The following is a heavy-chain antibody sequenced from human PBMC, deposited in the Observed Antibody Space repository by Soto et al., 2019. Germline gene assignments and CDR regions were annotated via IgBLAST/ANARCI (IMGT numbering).Heavy chain of an antibody. Sequence: GGSLRLSCAASGFTFSNYAMSWVRQAPGKALEWVSSINIVGGNTNYADSVRGRFTMSRDDSKNTVFLQMNSLRAEDTAIYYCAKDGPQYWGQGTLVTVSS. J-gene: IGHJ4*02. V-gene: IGHV3-23*01. CDR2: INIVGGNT. CDR1: GFTFSNYA. D-gene: IGHD2-21*01. CDR3: AKDGPQY.